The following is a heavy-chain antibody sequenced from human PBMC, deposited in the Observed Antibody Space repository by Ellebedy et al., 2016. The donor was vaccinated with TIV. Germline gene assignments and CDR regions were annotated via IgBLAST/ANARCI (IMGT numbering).Heavy chain of an antibody. V-gene: IGHV3-7*01. D-gene: IGHD6-19*01. Sequence: PGGSLRLSCAASGLTFTDYWMNWFRQAPGKGLEWVANIKQDGSEQNYVGSVKGRFPISRDNAKNSLSRQMTTLRTEDTAVYYCAGGRGWLVDYWGQGIMVTVSS. CDR3: AGGRGWLVDY. J-gene: IGHJ4*02. CDR2: IKQDGSEQ. CDR1: GLTFTDYW.